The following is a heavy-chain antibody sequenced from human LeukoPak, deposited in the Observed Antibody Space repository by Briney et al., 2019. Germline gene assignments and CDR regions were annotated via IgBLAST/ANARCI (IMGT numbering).Heavy chain of an antibody. Sequence: PGGSLRLSCAASGFTFSSYAMSWVRQAPGKGLEWVSAISGSGGSTYYADSVKGRFTISRDNSKNTLYLQMNSLRSEDTAVYYCAKDSAMVAVADYFDYWGQGTLVTVSS. D-gene: IGHD6-19*01. CDR3: AKDSAMVAVADYFDY. CDR2: ISGSGGST. CDR1: GFTFSSYA. J-gene: IGHJ4*02. V-gene: IGHV3-23*01.